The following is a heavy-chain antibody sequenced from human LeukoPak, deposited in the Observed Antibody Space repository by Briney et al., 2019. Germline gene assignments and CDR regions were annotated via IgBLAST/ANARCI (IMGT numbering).Heavy chain of an antibody. CDR3: ARHGRPITIFGVVYY. D-gene: IGHD3-3*01. V-gene: IGHV4-59*08. CDR2: IYYSGST. J-gene: IGHJ4*02. CDR1: GGSISNYY. Sequence: SETLSLTCTVSGGSISNYYWSWIRQPPGKGLEWIGYIYYSGSTNYNPSLKSRVTISVDTSKNQFSLKLSSVTAADTAVYYCARHGRPITIFGVVYYWGQGTLVTVSS.